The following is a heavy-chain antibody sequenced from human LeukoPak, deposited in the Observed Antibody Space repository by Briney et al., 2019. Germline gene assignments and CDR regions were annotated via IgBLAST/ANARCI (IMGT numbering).Heavy chain of an antibody. J-gene: IGHJ4*02. D-gene: IGHD3-10*01. Sequence: GASVKVSCKASGYTFTGYYMHWVRQAPGQGLEWMGWINPNSGGTNYAQKFQGRVTMTRDTSISTAYMELSRLRSDDTAVYYCARGVWHYGWGKFDYWGQGTLVTVST. CDR2: INPNSGGT. CDR3: ARGVWHYGWGKFDY. CDR1: GYTFTGYY. V-gene: IGHV1-2*02.